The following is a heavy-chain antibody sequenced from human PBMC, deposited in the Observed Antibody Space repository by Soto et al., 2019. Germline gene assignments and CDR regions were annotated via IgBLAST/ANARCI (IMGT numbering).Heavy chain of an antibody. CDR1: GGSISDYQ. D-gene: IGHD3-16*01. Sequence: QVQLQESGPGLVKPSETLSLTCSISGGSISDYQWNWIRQPPGKGLEWIGYIYYSGRTNYNPSLKGQLTISLDTSTRQFSLRLRSVTAADTAVYYCARMRGLGEISPYLDYWGQGALVTVSS. V-gene: IGHV4-59*01. CDR2: IYYSGRT. CDR3: ARMRGLGEISPYLDY. J-gene: IGHJ4*02.